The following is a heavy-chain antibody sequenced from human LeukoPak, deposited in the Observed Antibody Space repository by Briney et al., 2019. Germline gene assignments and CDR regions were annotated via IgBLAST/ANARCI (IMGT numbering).Heavy chain of an antibody. V-gene: IGHV4-38-2*01. Sequence: SETLSLTCAVSGYSISSGYYWGWIRQPPGKGLEWIGSIDHSGSTYYYPSLKSRVAISVDTSKNQFSLKLSSVTAADTAVYYCARVMAAAGKGGYNWFDPWGQGTLVTVSS. CDR1: GYSISSGYY. J-gene: IGHJ5*02. CDR2: IDHSGST. D-gene: IGHD6-13*01. CDR3: ARVMAAAGKGGYNWFDP.